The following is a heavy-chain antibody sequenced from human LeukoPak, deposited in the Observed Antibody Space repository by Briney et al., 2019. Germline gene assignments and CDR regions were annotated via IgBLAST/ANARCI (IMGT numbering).Heavy chain of an antibody. CDR2: ISSSSSYI. Sequence: AGSLRLSCAASGFTFSTYSMNWVRQAPGKGLEWVSSISSSSSYIYYADSVKGRFTISRDNAKNSLYLQMNSLRAEDTAVYYCAREVYSSSWSYYFDYWGQGTLVTVSS. D-gene: IGHD6-13*01. CDR1: GFTFSTYS. J-gene: IGHJ4*02. CDR3: AREVYSSSWSYYFDY. V-gene: IGHV3-21*01.